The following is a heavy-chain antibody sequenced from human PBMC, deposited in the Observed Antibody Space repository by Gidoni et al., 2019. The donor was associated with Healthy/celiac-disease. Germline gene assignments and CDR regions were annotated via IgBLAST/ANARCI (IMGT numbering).Heavy chain of an antibody. CDR1: GGSFSGYY. CDR3: ARGHDSSGYYVRNAFDI. Sequence: QVQLQQWGAGLLKPSETLSLTCAVYGGSFSGYYWSWIRQPPGKGLEWIGEINHSGSTNYNPSLKSRVTISVDTSKNQFSLKLSSVTAADTAVYYCARGHDSSGYYVRNAFDIWGQGTMVTVSS. V-gene: IGHV4-34*01. J-gene: IGHJ3*02. CDR2: INHSGST. D-gene: IGHD3-22*01.